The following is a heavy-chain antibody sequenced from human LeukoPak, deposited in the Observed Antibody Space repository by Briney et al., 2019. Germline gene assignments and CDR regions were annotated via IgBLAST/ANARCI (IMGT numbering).Heavy chain of an antibody. V-gene: IGHV3-30*18. J-gene: IGHJ4*02. Sequence: PGGSLRLSCAASGFSFSTFGMHWVRQTPGKGLEWVSHISKDETNKYCADSVKGRFTISRDTSKNTLFLQMNSLRVEDTAVYYCAKDNPVLDSWGQGTLVTVSS. CDR3: AKDNPVLDS. CDR1: GFSFSTFG. CDR2: ISKDETNK.